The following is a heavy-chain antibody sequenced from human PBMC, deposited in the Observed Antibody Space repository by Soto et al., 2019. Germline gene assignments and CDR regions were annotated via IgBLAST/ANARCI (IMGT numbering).Heavy chain of an antibody. CDR1: GFTFDDYA. CDR2: ISWNSGDI. Sequence: EVQLVESGGDLVQSGRSLRLSCAASGFTFDDYAMHWVRLAPGKGLEWVSGISWNSGDIYYADSVKGRFTISRDNAKNSLYLQMNSLRPDDTAMYYCAKDAIHVLLGYTYGAGGMDVWGQGTTVTVSS. J-gene: IGHJ6*02. CDR3: AKDAIHVLLGYTYGAGGMDV. V-gene: IGHV3-9*01. D-gene: IGHD5-18*01.